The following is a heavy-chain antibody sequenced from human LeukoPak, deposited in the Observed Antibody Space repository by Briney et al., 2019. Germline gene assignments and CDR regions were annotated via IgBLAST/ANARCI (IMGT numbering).Heavy chain of an antibody. D-gene: IGHD2-2*01. Sequence: KPSETLSLTCTISGGSISTYYWSWIRQPPGKGLEWIGNIYHSGTTNYNPLPKGRVTKSVDTSKSQFFLRLSSVTAADTAVYYCARHRFVVGFTRYYYDMDVWGQGTTVTVSS. CDR3: ARHRFVVGFTRYYYDMDV. J-gene: IGHJ6*02. CDR1: GGSISTYY. V-gene: IGHV4-59*08. CDR2: IYHSGTT.